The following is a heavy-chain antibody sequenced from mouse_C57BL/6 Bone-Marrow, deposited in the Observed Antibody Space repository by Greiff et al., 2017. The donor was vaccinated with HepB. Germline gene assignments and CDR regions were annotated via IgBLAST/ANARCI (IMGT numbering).Heavy chain of an antibody. CDR1: GYTFTSYW. J-gene: IGHJ2*01. V-gene: IGHV1-64*01. D-gene: IGHD2-2*01. CDR3: ATSTMVTTTVLFDY. CDR2: IHPNSGST. Sequence: VKLQQPGAELVKPGASVKLSCKASGYTFTSYWMHWVKQRPGQGLEWIGMIHPNSGSTNYNEKFKSKATLTVDKSSSTAYMQLSSLTSEDSAVYYCATSTMVTTTVLFDYWGQGTTLTVSS.